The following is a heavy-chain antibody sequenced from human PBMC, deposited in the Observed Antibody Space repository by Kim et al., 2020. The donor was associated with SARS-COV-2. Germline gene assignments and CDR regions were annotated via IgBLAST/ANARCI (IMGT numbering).Heavy chain of an antibody. J-gene: IGHJ4*02. CDR2: INHSGST. D-gene: IGHD6-13*01. V-gene: IGHV4-34*01. CDR1: GGSFSGYY. CDR3: ARGVRWPFDY. Sequence: SETLSLTCAVYGGSFSGYYWSWIRQPPGKGLEWIGEINHSGSTNYNPSLKSRVTISVDTSKNQFSLKLSSVTAADTAVYYCARGVRWPFDYWGQGTLVTV.